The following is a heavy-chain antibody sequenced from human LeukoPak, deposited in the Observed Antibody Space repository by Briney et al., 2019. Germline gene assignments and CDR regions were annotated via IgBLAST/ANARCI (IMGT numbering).Heavy chain of an antibody. Sequence: PGGSLRLSCAASGFTFSSYNMNWVRHAPGKGLEWVSSISSSSSYIYYADSVKGRFTISRDNAKNSLYLQMNSLWAEETAVYYCARGDSGSGSWIDPWGQGTLVTVSS. J-gene: IGHJ5*02. D-gene: IGHD3-10*01. CDR2: ISSSSSYI. CDR3: ARGDSGSGSWIDP. V-gene: IGHV3-21*01. CDR1: GFTFSSYN.